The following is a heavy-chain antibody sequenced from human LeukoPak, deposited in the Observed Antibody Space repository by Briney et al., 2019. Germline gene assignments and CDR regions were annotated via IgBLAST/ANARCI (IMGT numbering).Heavy chain of an antibody. J-gene: IGHJ4*02. V-gene: IGHV1-24*01. CDR3: ATRARFSYGLTEYYFDY. D-gene: IGHD5-18*01. Sequence: ASVKVSCTVSGYTLTELSMHWVRQAPGKGLERMGGFDPEDGETIYAQKFQGRVTMTEDTSTDTAYMELSSLRSEDTAVYYCATRARFSYGLTEYYFDYWGQGTLVTVSS. CDR2: FDPEDGET. CDR1: GYTLTELS.